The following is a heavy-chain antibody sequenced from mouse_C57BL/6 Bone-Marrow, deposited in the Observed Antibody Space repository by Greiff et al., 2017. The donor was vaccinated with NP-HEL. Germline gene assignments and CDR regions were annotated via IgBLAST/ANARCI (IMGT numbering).Heavy chain of an antibody. CDR2: IDPSDSYT. D-gene: IGHD2-5*01. V-gene: IGHV1-50*01. CDR1: GYTFTSYW. J-gene: IGHJ2*01. CDR3: ARDDSNSGYFDY. Sequence: VQLQQPGAELVKPGASVKLSCKASGYTFTSYWMQWVKQRPGQGLEWIGEIDPSDSYTNYNQKFKGKATLTVDTSSSTAYMQLSSLTSEDSAVYYCARDDSNSGYFDYWGQGTTLTVSS.